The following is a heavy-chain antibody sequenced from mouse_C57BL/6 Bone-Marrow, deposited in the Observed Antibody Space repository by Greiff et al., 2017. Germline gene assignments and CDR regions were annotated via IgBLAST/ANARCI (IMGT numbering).Heavy chain of an antibody. CDR1: GYTFTDYN. V-gene: IGHV1-18*01. CDR2: INPNNGGT. CDR3: ARGRGYGSSYVWFAY. Sequence: VQLKESGPELVKPGASVKIPCKASGYTFTDYNMDWVKQSHGKSLEWIGDINPNNGGTIYNQKFKGKATLTVDKSSSTAYMELRSLTSEDTAVYYCARGRGYGSSYVWFAYWGQGTLVTVSA. D-gene: IGHD1-1*01. J-gene: IGHJ3*01.